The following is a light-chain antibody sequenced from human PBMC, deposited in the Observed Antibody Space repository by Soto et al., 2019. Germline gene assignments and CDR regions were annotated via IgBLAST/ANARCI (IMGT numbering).Light chain of an antibody. J-gene: IGLJ1*01. Sequence: QSVLTQPPSASGSPVQSVTISCTGTSGDVGGYNYVSWYQQHPGKAPKLMIYDVTKRPSGVPDRFSGSKSGNTASLTVSGLLAEDEADYYCSSYAGTHIVFGTGTKSPS. CDR1: SGDVGGYNY. V-gene: IGLV2-8*01. CDR2: DVT. CDR3: SSYAGTHIV.